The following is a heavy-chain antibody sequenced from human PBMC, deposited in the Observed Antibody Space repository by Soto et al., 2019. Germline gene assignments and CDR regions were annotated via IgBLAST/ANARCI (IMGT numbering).Heavy chain of an antibody. CDR1: NGSLISNY. V-gene: IGHV4-59*01. Sequence: ETLSLTCTVSNGSLISNYWGWIRQSPGKGLEWIGNIYYSGSTNYSPSLRSRVTISIDTSKNQFSLNLNSVTAADTAIYYCARSSAGGWDWGQGTLVTVSS. CDR2: IYYSGST. J-gene: IGHJ4*02. CDR3: ARSSAGGWD. D-gene: IGHD3-16*01.